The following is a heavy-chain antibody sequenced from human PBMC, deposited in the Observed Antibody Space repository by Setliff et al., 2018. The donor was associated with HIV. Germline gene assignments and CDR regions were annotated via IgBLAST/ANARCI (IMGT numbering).Heavy chain of an antibody. V-gene: IGHV4-34*01. J-gene: IGHJ6*02. CDR3: ASLGYCSGVRRYQPSYYYYGLDV. Sequence: PSETLSLTCAVYGGSSSGYYWSWIRQPPGKGLEWIGEINHSGSTNYNASLKSRVTLSVDTSKKQFSLKLRSVTAADTAVYYCASLGYCSGVRRYQPSYYYYGLDVWGQGTTVTVSS. CDR2: INHSGST. CDR1: GGSSSGYY. D-gene: IGHD2-15*01.